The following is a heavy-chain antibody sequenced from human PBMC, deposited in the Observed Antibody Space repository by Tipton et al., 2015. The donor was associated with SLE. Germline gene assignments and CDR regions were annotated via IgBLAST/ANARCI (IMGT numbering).Heavy chain of an antibody. CDR2: IYYSVST. CDR1: GASISTSY. Sequence: LRLSCTVSGASISTSYWSWIRQPPGQGLEWIGSIYYSVSTTFNPSLKSRVTISADTPKKEVSLTLNSVTAADTAVYYCAKRAHIVIGWGYFDFWGRGILVTVSS. D-gene: IGHD6-19*01. J-gene: IGHJ4*02. CDR3: AKRAHIVIGWGYFDF. V-gene: IGHV4-59*08.